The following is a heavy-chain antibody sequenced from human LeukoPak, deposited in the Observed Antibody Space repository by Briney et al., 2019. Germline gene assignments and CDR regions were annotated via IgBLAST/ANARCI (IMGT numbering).Heavy chain of an antibody. D-gene: IGHD6-19*01. V-gene: IGHV3-30*18. CDR2: ISYHGSDT. CDR1: GFTFSSYG. J-gene: IGHJ4*02. CDR3: AKDLAGLQWLAPCFDY. Sequence: SLRLSCAASGFTFSSYGMHWVRQAPGKGLEWVAVISYHGSDTFYADSVKGRFTISRDNSKNTLYLQMNSLRVEDTAVYYCAKDLAGLQWLAPCFDYWGQGTLVTVSS.